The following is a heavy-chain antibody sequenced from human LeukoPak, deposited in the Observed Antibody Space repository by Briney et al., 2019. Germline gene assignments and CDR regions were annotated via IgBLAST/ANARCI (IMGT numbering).Heavy chain of an antibody. CDR3: ARASYYYDSSGGDY. J-gene: IGHJ4*02. CDR2: INAGNGNT. V-gene: IGHV1-3*01. Sequence: ASVKVSCKASGYTFTSYAMHWVRQAPGQRLEWMGWINAGNGNTKYSQKFQGRVTITRDTSASTAYMELSSLRSEDTAVYYCARASYYYDSSGGDYWGQGTLVTVSP. CDR1: GYTFTSYA. D-gene: IGHD3-22*01.